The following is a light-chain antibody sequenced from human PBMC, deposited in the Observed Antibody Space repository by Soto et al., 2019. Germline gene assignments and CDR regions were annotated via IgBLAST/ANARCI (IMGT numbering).Light chain of an antibody. CDR2: GAS. J-gene: IGKJ2*01. V-gene: IGKV3-20*01. CDR3: QQYGSSPPYT. CDR1: QSVSSSY. Sequence: EIVLTQSPGTLSLSPGERATLSCRASQSVSSSYLAWYQQKPGQAPRLLIYGASSRDTRIPDRFSGSGSGTDFTLTISRLAPEDFAVYYCQQYGSSPPYTFGQGTKLEIK.